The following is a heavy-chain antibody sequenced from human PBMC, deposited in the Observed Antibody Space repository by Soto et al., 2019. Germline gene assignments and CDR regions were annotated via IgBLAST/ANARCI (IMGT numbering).Heavy chain of an antibody. D-gene: IGHD6-13*01. CDR1: TFSSYS. Sequence: TFSSYSMNWVRQAPGKGLEWVSSISSSSSYIYYADSVKGRFTISRDNAKNSLYLQMNSLRAEDTAVYYCARDQGAAGDYYYYGMDVWGQGTTVTVSS. CDR2: ISSSSSYI. J-gene: IGHJ6*02. V-gene: IGHV3-21*01. CDR3: ARDQGAAGDYYYYGMDV.